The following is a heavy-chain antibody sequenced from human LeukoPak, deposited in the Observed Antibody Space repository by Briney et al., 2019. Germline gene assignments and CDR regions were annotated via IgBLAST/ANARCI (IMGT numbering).Heavy chain of an antibody. CDR1: GYTFTSYG. V-gene: IGHV1-18*04. J-gene: IGHJ4*02. Sequence: ASVKVSCKASGYTFTSYGISWVRQATGQPLEWMGWISAYNGNTNYAQKLQGRVTMTTDTSTSTAYMELRSLRSDDTAVYYCARDEPYSSSWYLDYWGQGTLVTVSS. CDR3: ARDEPYSSSWYLDY. CDR2: ISAYNGNT. D-gene: IGHD6-13*01.